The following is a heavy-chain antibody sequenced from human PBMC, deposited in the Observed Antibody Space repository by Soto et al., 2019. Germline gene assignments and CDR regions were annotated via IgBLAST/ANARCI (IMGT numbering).Heavy chain of an antibody. Sequence: WGSLRLSCAASGFTFTRYSINLCRQSPLKWPEWVSSISSTTNYIYYGDSMKGRFTISRDNAKNSLYLEMNSLRAEDTAVYYCARESEDLTSNFDYWGQGTLVTVSS. V-gene: IGHV3-21*06. CDR2: ISSTTNYI. CDR3: ARESEDLTSNFDY. CDR1: GFTFTRYS. J-gene: IGHJ4*02.